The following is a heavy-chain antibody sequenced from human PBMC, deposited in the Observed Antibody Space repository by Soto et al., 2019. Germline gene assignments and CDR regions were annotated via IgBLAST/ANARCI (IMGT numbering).Heavy chain of an antibody. CDR1: GGSISSYY. CDR2: IYYSGST. D-gene: IGHD6-19*01. V-gene: IGHV4-59*01. CDR3: ERDGWAVAGHYYYGMDV. Sequence: PSETLSLTCTVSGGSISSYYWSWIRQPPGKGLEWIGYIYYSGSTNYNPSLKSRVTISVDTSKNQFSLKLSSVTAADTAVYYCERDGWAVAGHYYYGMDVWGQGTTVTVSS. J-gene: IGHJ6*02.